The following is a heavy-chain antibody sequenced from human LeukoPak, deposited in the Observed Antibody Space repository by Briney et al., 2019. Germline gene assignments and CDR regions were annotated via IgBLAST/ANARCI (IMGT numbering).Heavy chain of an antibody. CDR1: GFTFSSYS. CDR2: ISSSGRSI. J-gene: IGHJ4*02. CDR3: GREIPSGSYAPDY. D-gene: IGHD1-26*01. V-gene: IGHV3-21*05. Sequence: GGSLRLPCAASGFTFSSYSMNWVRQAPGKGLEWVSYISSSGRSILYADSVKGRFTVSRDNAKNSLYLQMNNLRAEDTAVYYCGREIPSGSYAPDYWGQGILVIVSS.